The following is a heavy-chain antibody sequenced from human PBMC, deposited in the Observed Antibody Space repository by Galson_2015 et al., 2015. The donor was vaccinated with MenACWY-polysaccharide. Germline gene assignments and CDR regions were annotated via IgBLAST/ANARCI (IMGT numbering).Heavy chain of an antibody. CDR1: GFILNNYA. Sequence: PLRLSCAASGFILNNYAMPWVRQAPGQGLEWVSSISDSGDTTFYADSVKGRFTISRDNSKSTLYLQMNSLRAEDAAIYYCAKDYSITWDNFFDYWGQGTLVTVSS. J-gene: IGHJ4*02. D-gene: IGHD6-13*01. CDR3: AKDYSITWDNFFDY. CDR2: ISDSGDTT. V-gene: IGHV3-23*01.